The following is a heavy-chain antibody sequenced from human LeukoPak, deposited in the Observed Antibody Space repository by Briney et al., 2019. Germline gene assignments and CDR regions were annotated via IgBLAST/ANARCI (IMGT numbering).Heavy chain of an antibody. J-gene: IGHJ4*02. D-gene: IGHD3-10*01. CDR3: ARTYASSGSIAYYFDS. Sequence: TLSLTCTVSGGSISSYYWSWIRQPPGKALEWLAHIDWDDDKYYSTSLKTRLTISKDTSKNQVVLTMTNMDPVDTATYYCARTYASSGSIAYYFDSWGQGTLVTVSS. CDR2: IDWDDDK. CDR1: GGSISSYYW. V-gene: IGHV2-70*18.